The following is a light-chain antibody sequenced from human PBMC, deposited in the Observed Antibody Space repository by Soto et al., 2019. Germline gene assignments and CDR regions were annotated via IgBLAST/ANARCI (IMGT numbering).Light chain of an antibody. CDR1: SGHSSYA. Sequence: QSVLTQSPSASASLGASVKLTCTLSSGHSSYAIAWHQQQPEKGPRYLMKVNSDGSHNKGDGIPDRFSGFSSGAERYLTISSLQSEDEADYYCQTGGYDFSVVCGGGTKLSVL. CDR2: VNSDGSH. J-gene: IGLJ2*01. CDR3: QTGGYDFSVV. V-gene: IGLV4-69*01.